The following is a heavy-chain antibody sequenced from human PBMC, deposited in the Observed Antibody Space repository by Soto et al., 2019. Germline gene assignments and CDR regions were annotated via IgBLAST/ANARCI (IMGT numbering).Heavy chain of an antibody. CDR2: IRGSGGST. D-gene: IGHD2-15*01. V-gene: IGHV3-23*01. J-gene: IGHJ6*02. Sequence: GGSLRLSCAASGFTFSSYAMSWVRQAPGKGLEWVSAIRGSGGSTYYADSVKGRFTISRDNSKNTLYLQMNSLRAEDTAVYYCAKAPNLAGYCSGGSCHEYYYGMDVWGQGTTVTVSS. CDR1: GFTFSSYA. CDR3: AKAPNLAGYCSGGSCHEYYYGMDV.